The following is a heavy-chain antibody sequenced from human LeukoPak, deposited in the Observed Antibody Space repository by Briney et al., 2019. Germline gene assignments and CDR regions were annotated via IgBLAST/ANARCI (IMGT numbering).Heavy chain of an antibody. CDR1: GFTFSSYW. J-gene: IGHJ4*02. CDR3: ARSDSGDYFDY. V-gene: IGHV3-7*01. CDR2: IKQDGSEK. D-gene: IGHD2-15*01. Sequence: GGSLRLSCAASGFTFSSYWMSWVLQAPVKGLEWVANIKQDGSEKYYVDSVKGRFTISRDNAKNSLYLQMNSLRAEDTAVYYCARSDSGDYFDYWGQGTLVTVSS.